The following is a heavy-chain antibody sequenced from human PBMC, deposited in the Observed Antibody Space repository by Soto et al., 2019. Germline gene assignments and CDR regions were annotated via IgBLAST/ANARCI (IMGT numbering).Heavy chain of an antibody. Sequence: ASVKVSCKTSGYTFTRYSISWVRQAPGQGLEWMGWISAYNGDTNYAQKLQGRVTMTTDASTSTAYMELRSLRSDDTAMYYCAFYYSGSGWFRFYFWGQGSLVTVSA. V-gene: IGHV1-18*01. CDR2: ISAYNGDT. J-gene: IGHJ4*02. CDR1: GYTFTRYS. D-gene: IGHD6-19*01. CDR3: AFYYSGSGWFRFYF.